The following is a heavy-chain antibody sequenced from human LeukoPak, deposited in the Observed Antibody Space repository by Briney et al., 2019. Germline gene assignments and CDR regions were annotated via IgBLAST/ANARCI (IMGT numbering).Heavy chain of an antibody. CDR3: ARDPYSGNYGAYYYYMDV. V-gene: IGHV3-11*04. D-gene: IGHD1-26*01. CDR2: ISSSGSTI. Sequence: GGSLRLSCAASGFTFSDYYMSWIRQAPGKGLEWVSYISSSGSTIYYADSVKGRFTISRDNAKNSLYLQMNSLRAEDTAVYFCARDPYSGNYGAYYYYMDVWGKGTTVTISS. J-gene: IGHJ6*03. CDR1: GFTFSDYY.